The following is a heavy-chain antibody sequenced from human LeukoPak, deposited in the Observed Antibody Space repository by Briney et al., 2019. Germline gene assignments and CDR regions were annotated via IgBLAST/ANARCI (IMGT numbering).Heavy chain of an antibody. Sequence: KSSETLSLTCTVSGASISSYYWSWIRQPAGKALEWIGRIYVTGSTTYNPSLESRVTMSLDTSKNHFSLKLRSVTAADTAVYYCARDSTAFWSGSFFGPLFDYWGQGILVTVSS. J-gene: IGHJ4*02. CDR1: GASISSYY. D-gene: IGHD3-3*01. CDR2: IYVTGST. V-gene: IGHV4-4*07. CDR3: ARDSTAFWSGSFFGPLFDY.